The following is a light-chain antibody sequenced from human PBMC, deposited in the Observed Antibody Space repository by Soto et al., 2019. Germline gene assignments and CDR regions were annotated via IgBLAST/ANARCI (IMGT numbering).Light chain of an antibody. CDR1: SSDVGGYNY. Sequence: QSVLTQPASVSGSPGQSITISCTGTSSDVGGYNYVSWYQQHPGKAPKLMIYDVSNRPSGVSNRFPGSKSGNTASLTISGLQAEDEADYYCSSYTSSSTAGFGTGT. J-gene: IGLJ1*01. V-gene: IGLV2-14*01. CDR2: DVS. CDR3: SSYTSSSTAG.